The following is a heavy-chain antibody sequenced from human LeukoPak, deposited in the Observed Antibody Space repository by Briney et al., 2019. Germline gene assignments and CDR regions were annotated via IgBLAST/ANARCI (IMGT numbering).Heavy chain of an antibody. J-gene: IGHJ5*02. CDR2: FDPEDGET. CDR1: GYTLTELS. CDR3: ARDILIFGVVISYNWFDP. D-gene: IGHD3/OR15-3a*01. Sequence: ASVKVSCKVSGYTLTELSMHWVRQAPGKGLEWMGGFDPEDGETIYAQKFQGRVTMTEDTSTDTAYMELRSLRSDDTAVYYCARDILIFGVVISYNWFDPWGQGTLVTVSS. V-gene: IGHV1-24*01.